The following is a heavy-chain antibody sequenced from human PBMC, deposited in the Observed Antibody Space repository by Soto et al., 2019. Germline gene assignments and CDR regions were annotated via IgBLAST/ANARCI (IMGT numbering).Heavy chain of an antibody. V-gene: IGHV1-69*13. CDR3: AGYDSSGYYHTRYYLQH. J-gene: IGHJ1*01. CDR2: IIPIFGTA. Sequence: ASVKVSCKASGCTFSSYAISWVRQAAGQGLEWMGGIIPIFGTANYAQKFQGRVTITADESTSTAYMELSSLRSEDTAVYYCAGYDSSGYYHTRYYLQHWGQGNRVSV. D-gene: IGHD3-22*01. CDR1: GCTFSSYA.